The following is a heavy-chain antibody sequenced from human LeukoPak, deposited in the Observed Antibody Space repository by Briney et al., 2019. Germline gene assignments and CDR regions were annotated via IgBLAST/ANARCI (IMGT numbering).Heavy chain of an antibody. J-gene: IGHJ5*02. CDR3: ARVGPYGSGAPPAP. CDR2: ISAHNGNT. Sequence: GASVKASCKASGYTFTSHGISWVRQAPGQGLEWMGWISAHNGNTNYAQKLQGRVTMTTDTSTSTAYMELRSLRSDDTAVYYCARVGPYGSGAPPAPWGQGTLVTVSS. V-gene: IGHV1-18*01. CDR1: GYTFTSHG. D-gene: IGHD3-10*01.